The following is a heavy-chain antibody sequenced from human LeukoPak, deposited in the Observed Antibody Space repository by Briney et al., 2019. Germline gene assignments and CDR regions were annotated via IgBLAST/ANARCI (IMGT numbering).Heavy chain of an antibody. Sequence: ASVKVSCKASGYIFTGYYIHWVRQAPGQGLEWMGWINTNRGGTNYAQKFQGRVTMTRDTSISTAYMELSRLRSDDTAVYYCALGYKNWLLLDYWGQGTLVTVSS. V-gene: IGHV1-2*02. J-gene: IGHJ4*02. CDR3: ALGYKNWLLLDY. D-gene: IGHD3-9*01. CDR1: GYIFTGYY. CDR2: INTNRGGT.